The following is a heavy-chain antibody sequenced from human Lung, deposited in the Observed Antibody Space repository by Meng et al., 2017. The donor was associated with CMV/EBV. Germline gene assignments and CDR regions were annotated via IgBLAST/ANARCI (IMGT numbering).Heavy chain of an antibody. J-gene: IGHJ6*02. CDR2: INPKSGGT. V-gene: IGHV1-2*02. CDR1: GYNFTAYY. D-gene: IGHD2-15*01. CDR3: ARVKRYCTGGTCSSTGYYGMDV. Sequence: ASVXVSXKASGYNFTAYYIHWVRQAPGQGLEWMGWINPKSGGTNYAQKFQGRITMTGDTSITTAYMELSRLRSDDMAVYHCARVKRYCTGGTCSSTGYYGMDVWGQGTTVTVSS.